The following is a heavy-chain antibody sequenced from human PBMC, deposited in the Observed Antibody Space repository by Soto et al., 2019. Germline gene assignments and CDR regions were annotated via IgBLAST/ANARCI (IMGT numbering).Heavy chain of an antibody. CDR2: INAGNGKT. CDR1: GYTFNSYV. J-gene: IGHJ4*02. CDR3: SRDKVVGELHNVELGY. V-gene: IGHV1-3*01. Sequence: QVQLVQSGAEVKKPGASVKVSCKASGYTFNSYVLHWVRQAPGQSLEWMGWINAGNGKTKYSQKLQGRLTFARDTSASTAYMDLSSLRSEDTAVYYCSRDKVVGELHNVELGYWGQGTLLTVSS. D-gene: IGHD3-16*01.